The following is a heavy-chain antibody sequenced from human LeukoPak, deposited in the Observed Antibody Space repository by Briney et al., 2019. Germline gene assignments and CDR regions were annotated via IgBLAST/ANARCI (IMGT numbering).Heavy chain of an antibody. CDR3: ARGNYGNGFEY. CDR2: IHYSGGST. V-gene: IGHV3-23*01. J-gene: IGHJ4*02. D-gene: IGHD4-11*01. Sequence: GGSLRLSCAASGFTFTNYAMSWVRQAPGKGLEWVSSIHYSGGSTYYADSVKGRFTISRDNSKNTLYLQMNSLRAEDTAVYYCARGNYGNGFEYWGKGALVTVSS. CDR1: GFTFTNYA.